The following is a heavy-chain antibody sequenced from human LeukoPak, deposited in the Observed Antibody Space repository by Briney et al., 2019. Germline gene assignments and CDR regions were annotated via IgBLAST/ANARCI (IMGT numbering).Heavy chain of an antibody. V-gene: IGHV3-7*03. CDR2: IKQDGSEN. Sequence: GGSLRLSCAASGFTFTIYWMSWVRQAPGKGLEWVADIKQDGSENYHVDSVKGRFTISRDNAKNSLYLQMNSLRAEDTAVYYCANGGKGRGYPFDYWGQGTLVTVSS. J-gene: IGHJ4*02. D-gene: IGHD3-16*01. CDR1: GFTFTIYW. CDR3: ANGGKGRGYPFDY.